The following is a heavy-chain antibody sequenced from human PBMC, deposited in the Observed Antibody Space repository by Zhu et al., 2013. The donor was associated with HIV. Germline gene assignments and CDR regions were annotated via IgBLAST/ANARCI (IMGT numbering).Heavy chain of an antibody. Sequence: QVQLQESGPGLVKPSETLSLTCAVSGYSINNGYYWGWIRQPPGKGLQWIGSIYHSGSTYYNPSLKSRVTISVDTSKNRFSLRLTSVTAADTAVYYCARWMGVGAYCGSNCYRIFGYWGQGALVTVSS. CDR2: IYHSGST. V-gene: IGHV4-38-2*01. CDR1: GYSINNGYY. D-gene: IGHD2-21*01. CDR3: ARWMGVGAYCGSNCYRIFGY. J-gene: IGHJ4*02.